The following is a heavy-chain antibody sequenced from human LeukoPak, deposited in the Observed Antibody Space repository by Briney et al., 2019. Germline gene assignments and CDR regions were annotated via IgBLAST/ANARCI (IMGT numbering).Heavy chain of an antibody. J-gene: IGHJ4*02. V-gene: IGHV4-38-2*02. D-gene: IGHD2-15*01. CDR1: GYSISSGYY. CDR3: ARVCSSGRCLDY. CDR2: INHSGST. Sequence: PSETLSLTCTVSGYSISSGYYWAWMRQPPGKGLEWIGSINHSGSTYYNPSLKSRVTVSVDTSKNQVSLRLSSVTAADTAVYYCARVCSSGRCLDYWGQGTLVTVSP.